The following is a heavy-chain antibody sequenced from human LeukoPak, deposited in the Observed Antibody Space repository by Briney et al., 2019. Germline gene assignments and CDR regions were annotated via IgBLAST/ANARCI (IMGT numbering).Heavy chain of an antibody. D-gene: IGHD6-13*01. CDR3: ARQQLVPDYYYYGMDV. CDR2: IYSGGST. CDR1: GFTFSSYW. J-gene: IGHJ6*02. V-gene: IGHV3-66*04. Sequence: GGSLRLSCAASGFTFSSYWMSWVRQAPGKGLEWVSVIYSGGSTYYADSVKGRFTISRDNSKNTLYLQMNSLRAEDTAVYYCARQQLVPDYYYYGMDVWGQGTTVTVSS.